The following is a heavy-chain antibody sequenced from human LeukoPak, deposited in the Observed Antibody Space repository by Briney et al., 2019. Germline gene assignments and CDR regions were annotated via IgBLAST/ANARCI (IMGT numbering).Heavy chain of an antibody. J-gene: IGHJ4*02. V-gene: IGHV3-23*01. Sequence: GGSLRLSCAASGFTFSSYGMSWVRQAPGKGLEWVSAISGSGGSTYYADSVKGRFTVSRDNSKNTLYLQMNSLRAEDTAVYYCAKAGAVVVVAAKYFDYWGQGTLVTVSS. CDR3: AKAGAVVVVAAKYFDY. CDR2: ISGSGGST. D-gene: IGHD2-15*01. CDR1: GFTFSSYG.